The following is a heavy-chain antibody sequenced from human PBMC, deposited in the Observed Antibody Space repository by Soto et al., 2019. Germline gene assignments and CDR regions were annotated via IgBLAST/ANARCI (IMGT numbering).Heavy chain of an antibody. CDR1: GFIFENFV. V-gene: IGHV3-23*01. CDR3: AKNQGVELVPLATVDWFDP. Sequence: GGSLRLSCAASGFIFENFVMSCVRQAPGKGLEWIPSISGSGFKQYYADSVKGRFTISRDNSKSTVYLELNNLSAEDTAVYHCAKNQGVELVPLATVDWFDPWGQGSVVTVSS. CDR2: ISGSGFKQ. D-gene: IGHD1-26*01. J-gene: IGHJ5*02.